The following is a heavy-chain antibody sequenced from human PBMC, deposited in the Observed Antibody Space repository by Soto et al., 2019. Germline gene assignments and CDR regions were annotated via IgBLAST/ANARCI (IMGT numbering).Heavy chain of an antibody. CDR3: ARAGGPYYYDSSAPLGDF. CDR1: GGTFSSYG. V-gene: IGHV1-69*12. D-gene: IGHD3-22*01. Sequence: QVQLVQSGAEVKKPGSSVKVSCKASGGTFSSYGISWVRQAPGQGLEWMGGIIPIFGTANYAQKYQGRVTITADESTITVYMELSSLRSEDTAVYYCARAGGPYYYDSSAPLGDFWGQGTLVTVSS. CDR2: IIPIFGTA. J-gene: IGHJ4*02.